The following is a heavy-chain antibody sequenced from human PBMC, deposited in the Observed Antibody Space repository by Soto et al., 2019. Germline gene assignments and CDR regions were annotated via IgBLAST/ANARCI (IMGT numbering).Heavy chain of an antibody. V-gene: IGHV4-59*01. Sequence: SETLSLTCTVSGGSISSYYWSWIRQPPGKGLEWIGYIYYSGSTNYNPSLKSRVTISVDTSKNQFSLKLSSVTAADTAVYYCARERRYYDILTGYAYFDYWGQGTLVTVSS. J-gene: IGHJ4*02. CDR2: IYYSGST. CDR3: ARERRYYDILTGYAYFDY. CDR1: GGSISSYY. D-gene: IGHD3-9*01.